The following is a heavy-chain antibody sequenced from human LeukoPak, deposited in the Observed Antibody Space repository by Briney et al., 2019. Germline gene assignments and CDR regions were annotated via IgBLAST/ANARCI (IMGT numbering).Heavy chain of an antibody. CDR2: IYTSGSI. CDR1: GGSFSGYY. Sequence: SETLSLTCAVYGGSFSGYYWSWIRQPAGKGLEWIGRIYTSGSINYNPSLKSRVTISVDTSKNQFSLKLSSVTAADTAVYYCARAYDYVWGSYRRDHTIDYWGQGTLVTVSS. V-gene: IGHV4-59*10. CDR3: ARAYDYVWGSYRRDHTIDY. D-gene: IGHD3-16*02. J-gene: IGHJ4*02.